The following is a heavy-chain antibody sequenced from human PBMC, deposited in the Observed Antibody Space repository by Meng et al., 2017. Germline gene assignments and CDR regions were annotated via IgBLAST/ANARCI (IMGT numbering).Heavy chain of an antibody. CDR1: GGTFRSYA. CDR3: ASDLPDYYDSSGYPY. D-gene: IGHD3-22*01. J-gene: IGHJ4*02. V-gene: IGHV1-69*06. Sequence: QGSLGQVGAGVKEPGSSVNVPCKASGGTFRSYAISWVRQAPGQGLECMGGIIPIFGTANYAQKFQGRVTITADKSTSTAYMELSSLRSENTAVYYCASDLPDYYDSSGYPYWGQGTLVTVSS. CDR2: IIPIFGTA.